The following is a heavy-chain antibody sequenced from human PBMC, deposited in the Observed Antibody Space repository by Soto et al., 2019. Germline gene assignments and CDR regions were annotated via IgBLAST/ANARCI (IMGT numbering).Heavy chain of an antibody. V-gene: IGHV4-59*08. D-gene: IGHD3-3*01. Sequence: TSETLSLTCTASGGSISSYYWSWIRQPPGKGLEWIGYIYYSGSTNYNPSLKSRVTISVDTSKNQFSLKLSSVTAADTAVYYCARRFSAYRNSYYYYYYMDVWGKGTTVTVSS. J-gene: IGHJ6*03. CDR3: ARRFSAYRNSYYYYYYMDV. CDR2: IYYSGST. CDR1: GGSISSYY.